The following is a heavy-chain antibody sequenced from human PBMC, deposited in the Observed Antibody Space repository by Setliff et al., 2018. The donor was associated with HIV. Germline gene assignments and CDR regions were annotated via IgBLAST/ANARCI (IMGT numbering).Heavy chain of an antibody. Sequence: PGGSLRLSCAASGFAFSDSGMHWVRQAPGKGLEWVAVIWFDGVTKSYAGSVKGRFTISRDNSKNTLYLQMNSLGAEDTAVYYCANSGTTAIEYFQHWGQGTLVTVSS. J-gene: IGHJ1*01. CDR3: ANSGTTAIEYFQH. V-gene: IGHV3-33*06. D-gene: IGHD4-17*01. CDR1: GFAFSDSG. CDR2: IWFDGVTK.